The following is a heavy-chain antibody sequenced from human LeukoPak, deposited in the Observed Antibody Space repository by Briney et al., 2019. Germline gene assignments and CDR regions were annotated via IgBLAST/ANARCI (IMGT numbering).Heavy chain of an antibody. J-gene: IGHJ4*02. V-gene: IGHV3-48*02. CDR3: LLDIVATGDY. CDR2: ISSSSTTI. Sequence: QLGGSLRLSCAASGFTFSTYSMNWVRQAQGKGLEWVSYISSSSTTIYYADSVKGRFTISRDNAKNSLYLQMNSLRDEDTAVYYCLLDIVATGDYWGQGTLVPVSS. D-gene: IGHD5-12*01. CDR1: GFTFSTYS.